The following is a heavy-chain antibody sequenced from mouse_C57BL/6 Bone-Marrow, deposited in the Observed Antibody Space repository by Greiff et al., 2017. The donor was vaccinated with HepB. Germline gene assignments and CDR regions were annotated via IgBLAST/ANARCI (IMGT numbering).Heavy chain of an antibody. J-gene: IGHJ4*01. CDR3: VRDLLWSYYYAMDY. CDR1: GFTFNTYA. V-gene: IGHV10-3*01. D-gene: IGHD2-1*01. Sequence: VQLKESGGGLVQPKGSLKLSCAASGFTFNTYAMHWVRQAPGKGLEWVARIRSKSSNYATYYADSVKDRFTISRDDSQSMLYLQMNNLKTEDTAMYYCVRDLLWSYYYAMDYWGQGTSVTVSS. CDR2: IRSKSSNYAT.